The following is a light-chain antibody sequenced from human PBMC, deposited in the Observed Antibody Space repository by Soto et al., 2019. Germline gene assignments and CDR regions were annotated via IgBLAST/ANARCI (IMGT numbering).Light chain of an antibody. J-gene: IGKJ1*01. CDR2: GAS. V-gene: IGKV3-15*01. CDR3: QQYNNWPPVT. CDR1: QRVSSTY. Sequence: EILLTQSPGTLSLSPGERATLSCRASQRVSSTYLAWYQQKPGQAPRLLIYGASTRATGIPARFSGSGSGTEFTLTISSLQSEDFAVYYCQQYNNWPPVTFGQGTKVDIK.